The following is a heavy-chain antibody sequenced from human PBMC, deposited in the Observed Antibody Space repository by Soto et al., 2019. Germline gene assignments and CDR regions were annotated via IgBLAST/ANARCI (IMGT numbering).Heavy chain of an antibody. Sequence: GGSLRLSCAASGFTLSPYWINWVRQAPGKGLQWVANINPDGSAQFIVDSVKGRFTISRDNAKNSGYLEMNSLRAEDTAVYYCLGSGTFSYWGQGTPVTVSS. V-gene: IGHV3-7*01. CDR1: GFTLSPYW. CDR2: INPDGSAQ. D-gene: IGHD3-10*01. J-gene: IGHJ4*02. CDR3: LGSGTFSY.